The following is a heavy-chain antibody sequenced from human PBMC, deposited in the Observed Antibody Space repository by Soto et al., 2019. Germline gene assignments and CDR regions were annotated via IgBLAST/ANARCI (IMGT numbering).Heavy chain of an antibody. CDR2: INQDGSEK. Sequence: EVQLVESGGGLVQPGGSLRLSCGASGCTLRTYWLSWVRQVPGKGLEWVANINQDGSEKNYVDSVKGRFTISRDNARNSPYLQMSSLRAEDTALYYCARDGSTSWYSYDYHGMDVWGQGTTVTVSS. CDR1: GCTLRTYW. J-gene: IGHJ6*02. CDR3: ARDGSTSWYSYDYHGMDV. D-gene: IGHD5-18*01. V-gene: IGHV3-7*05.